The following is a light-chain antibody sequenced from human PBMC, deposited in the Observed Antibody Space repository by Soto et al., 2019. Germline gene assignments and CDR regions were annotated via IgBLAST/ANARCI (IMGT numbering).Light chain of an antibody. CDR2: DVS. Sequence: QSVLNRPASVSGAAGGSRTISYTGTSSDVGGYNYVSWYQQHPGKAPKLMIYDVSNRPSGVSNRFSGSKSGNTASLTISGLQAEDEADYYCSSYTSSSTRVFGTGTKVTVL. V-gene: IGLV2-14*01. J-gene: IGLJ1*01. CDR1: SSDVGGYNY. CDR3: SSYTSSSTRV.